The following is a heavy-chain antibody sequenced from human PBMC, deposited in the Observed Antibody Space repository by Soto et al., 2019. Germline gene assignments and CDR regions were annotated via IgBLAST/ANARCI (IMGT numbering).Heavy chain of an antibody. CDR3: ARDVIGARGY. Sequence: QVQLVESGGGVVQPGRSLRLSCAASGFTFSSSAMHWVRQAPGKGLEWMTFISFDGSNEYYADSVKGRFTISRDNSKNTLYLQMNSLRVEDTAVYYCARDVIGARGYWGQGTLVTVSS. V-gene: IGHV3-30-3*01. J-gene: IGHJ4*02. CDR2: ISFDGSNE. CDR1: GFTFSSSA. D-gene: IGHD6-6*01.